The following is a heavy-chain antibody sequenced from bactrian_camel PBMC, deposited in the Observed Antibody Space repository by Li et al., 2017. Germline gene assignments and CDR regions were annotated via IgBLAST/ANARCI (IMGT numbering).Heavy chain of an antibody. V-gene: IGHV3S53*01. CDR3: AADHSWHRCPPRQYGYSF. CDR2: IDSDGTT. Sequence: HVQLVESGGGSVQAGGSLRLSCAASGYTYSAFCMGWFRQAPGKEREFVARIDSDGTTNYADSVKGRFTIPKDNAKNTLYLQMNNLRPEDTAVYYCAADHSWHRCPPRQYGYSFWGRGTQVTVS. D-gene: IGHD3*01. J-gene: IGHJ4*01. CDR1: GYTYSAFC.